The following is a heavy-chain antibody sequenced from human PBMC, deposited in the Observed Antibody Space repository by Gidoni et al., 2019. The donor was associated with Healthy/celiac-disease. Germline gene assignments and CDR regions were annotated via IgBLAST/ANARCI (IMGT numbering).Heavy chain of an antibody. CDR2: FDPEDGET. J-gene: IGHJ6*03. CDR3: ATGPYSSSGHYYYYMDV. CDR1: GYTLTELS. V-gene: IGHV1-24*01. D-gene: IGHD6-6*01. Sequence: QVQLVQPGAEVKKPGASVKVSCQVSGYTLTELSMHWVRQAPGKGLEWMGGFDPEDGETIYAQKFQGRVTMTEDTSTDTAYMELSSLRSEDTAVYYCATGPYSSSGHYYYYMDVWGKGTTVTVSS.